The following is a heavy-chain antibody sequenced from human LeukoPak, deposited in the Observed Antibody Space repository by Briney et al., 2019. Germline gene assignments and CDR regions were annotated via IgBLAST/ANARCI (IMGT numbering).Heavy chain of an antibody. Sequence: GGSLRLSCAASGFTFDDYGMTWVRQAPGKGLEWVSGINWNGGRTGYADSVKGRFTISRDNAQNSLYLQMNSLRAEDTAVYYCAKSGLNRFDYWGQGILVTVSS. V-gene: IGHV3-20*04. J-gene: IGHJ4*02. CDR2: INWNGGRT. D-gene: IGHD3-3*01. CDR3: AKSGLNRFDY. CDR1: GFTFDDYG.